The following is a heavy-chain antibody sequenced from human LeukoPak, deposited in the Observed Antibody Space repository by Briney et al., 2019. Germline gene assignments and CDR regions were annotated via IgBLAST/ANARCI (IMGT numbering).Heavy chain of an antibody. CDR2: FYSGGST. V-gene: IGHV3-53*01. Sequence: GGSLRLSCAASGFSFSNNYMSWVRQAPGKGLEWVSVFYSGGSTYFADPVKGRFTISRDNSKNTLDLQMNSLRGEDTAVYYCARVRGVRGALDVWGQGTTVTVSS. J-gene: IGHJ6*02. D-gene: IGHD3-10*01. CDR3: ARVRGVRGALDV. CDR1: GFSFSNNY.